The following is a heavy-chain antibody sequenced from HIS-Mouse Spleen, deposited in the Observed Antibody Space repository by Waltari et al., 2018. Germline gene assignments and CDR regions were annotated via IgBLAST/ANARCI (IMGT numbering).Heavy chain of an antibody. Sequence: QVQLVESGGGVVQPGRSLRLSCAASGFTFSSYGMHWVRQAPGKGLEWVAVLWYDGSNKYYADSVKGRFTISRDNSKNTLYLQMNSLRAEDTAVYYCAKGWGIAAAVYDAFDIWGQGTMVTVSS. CDR3: AKGWGIAAAVYDAFDI. V-gene: IGHV3-33*06. CDR2: LWYDGSNK. D-gene: IGHD6-13*01. CDR1: GFTFSSYG. J-gene: IGHJ3*02.